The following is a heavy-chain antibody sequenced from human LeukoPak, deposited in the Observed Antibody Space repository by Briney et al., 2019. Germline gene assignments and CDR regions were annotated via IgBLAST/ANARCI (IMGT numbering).Heavy chain of an antibody. CDR1: GYTFTSYD. Sequence: ASVKVSCKASGYTFTSYDINWVRQATGQGLEWMGWMNPNSGNTGYAQKFQGRVTMTRNTSISTAYMELSSLRSEDTAVYYCATERGGITKGPYWGQGTLVTVSS. V-gene: IGHV1-8*01. J-gene: IGHJ4*02. D-gene: IGHD3-16*01. CDR2: MNPNSGNT. CDR3: ATERGGITKGPY.